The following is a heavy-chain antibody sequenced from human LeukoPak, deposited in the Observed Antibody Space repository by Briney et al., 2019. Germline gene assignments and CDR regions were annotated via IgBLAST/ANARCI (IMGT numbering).Heavy chain of an antibody. CDR3: ARGSPRVVPAATWFDP. J-gene: IGHJ5*02. V-gene: IGHV4-34*01. D-gene: IGHD2-2*01. CDR1: GGSFSGYC. Sequence: PSETLSLTCAVYGGSFSGYCWSWIRQPPGKGLEWIGGINHSGSTNYNPSLKSRVTISVDTSKNQFSLKLSSVTAADTAVYYCARGSPRVVPAATWFDPWGQGTLVTVSS. CDR2: INHSGST.